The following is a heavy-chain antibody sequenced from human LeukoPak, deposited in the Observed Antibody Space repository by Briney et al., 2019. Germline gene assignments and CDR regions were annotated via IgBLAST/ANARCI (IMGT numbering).Heavy chain of an antibody. CDR2: INPNSGST. D-gene: IGHD2-15*01. Sequence: ASVKVSCKASGYTFTGYYMHWVRQAPGQGLEWMGWINPNSGSTNYAQKFQGWVTMTRDTSISTAYMELSRLRSDDTAVYYCARGYCSGGSCYNNWFDPWGQGTLVTVSS. CDR1: GYTFTGYY. V-gene: IGHV1-2*04. CDR3: ARGYCSGGSCYNNWFDP. J-gene: IGHJ5*02.